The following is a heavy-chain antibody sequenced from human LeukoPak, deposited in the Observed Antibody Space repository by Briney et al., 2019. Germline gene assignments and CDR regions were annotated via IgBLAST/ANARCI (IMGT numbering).Heavy chain of an antibody. Sequence: NPSETLSLTCTVSGGSISSSSYYWGWIRQPAGKGLEWIGRIYTSGSTNYNPSLKSRVTMSVDTSKNQFSLKLSSVTAADTAVYYCARSHKPDSSGWPRYYYYYMDVWGKGTTVTISS. V-gene: IGHV4-61*02. CDR2: IYTSGST. CDR1: GGSISSSSYY. J-gene: IGHJ6*03. CDR3: ARSHKPDSSGWPRYYYYYMDV. D-gene: IGHD6-19*01.